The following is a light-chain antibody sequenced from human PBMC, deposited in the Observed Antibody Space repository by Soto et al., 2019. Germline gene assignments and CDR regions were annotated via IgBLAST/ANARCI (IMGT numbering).Light chain of an antibody. V-gene: IGKV1-5*01. CDR1: QSISSW. CDR3: QQYTSYPWT. J-gene: IGKJ1*01. Sequence: DIQMTQSPSTLSASVGDRVTITCRASQSISSWMAWYQQKPGKAPKLLIYDASSLESGVPSRFSGSGSGTEFTLTISSLQPDDFATYYCQQYTSYPWTFGQGTKVDI. CDR2: DAS.